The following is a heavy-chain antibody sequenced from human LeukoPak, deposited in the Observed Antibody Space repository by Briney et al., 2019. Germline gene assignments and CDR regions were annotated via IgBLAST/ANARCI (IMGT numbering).Heavy chain of an antibody. V-gene: IGHV3-74*01. CDR1: GFTFSSYW. CDR3: AKVGLYCGGDCTTPNYYYYYMDV. Sequence: PGGSLRLSCAASGFTFSSYWIHWVRQAPGKGLVWVSRIDTDGSNTNYADSVKGRFTISRDNAQNTVYLQMNSLRSEDTAVYYCAKVGLYCGGDCTTPNYYYYYMDVWGRGTTVTISS. CDR2: IDTDGSNT. D-gene: IGHD2-21*02. J-gene: IGHJ6*03.